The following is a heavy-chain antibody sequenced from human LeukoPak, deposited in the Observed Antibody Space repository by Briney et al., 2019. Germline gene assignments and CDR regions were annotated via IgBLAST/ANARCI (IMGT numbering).Heavy chain of an antibody. CDR1: GFTFSDYY. J-gene: IGHJ6*02. D-gene: IGHD1-26*01. V-gene: IGHV3-11*01. CDR3: ARGGALGMDV. CDR2: ISGVASDI. Sequence: PGGSLRLFCAASGFTFSDYYMTWIRQAPGKGLEWVSYISGVASDIYYGDSVKGRFTISRDNAKNSVYLQMNSLRAEDTAVYYCARGGALGMDVWGQGTTVTVSS.